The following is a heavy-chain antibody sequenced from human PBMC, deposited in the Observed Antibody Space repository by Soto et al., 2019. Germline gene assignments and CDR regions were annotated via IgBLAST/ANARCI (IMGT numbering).Heavy chain of an antibody. Sequence: PGGSLRLSCAASGFTFSNAWMNWVRQAPGKGLEWVGRIKSKTDGGTTDYAAPGKGRFTISRDDSKNTLYLQMNSLKTEDTAVYYCTTDPVTMIVVVPSSGWGQGTLVTVSS. D-gene: IGHD3-22*01. CDR1: GFTFSNAW. CDR2: IKSKTDGGTT. V-gene: IGHV3-15*07. CDR3: TTDPVTMIVVVPSSG. J-gene: IGHJ4*02.